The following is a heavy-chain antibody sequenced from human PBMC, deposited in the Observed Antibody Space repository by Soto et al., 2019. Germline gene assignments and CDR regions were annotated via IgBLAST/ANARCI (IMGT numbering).Heavy chain of an antibody. D-gene: IGHD2-21*01. V-gene: IGHV3-64D*06. CDR2: ISPQGGST. CDR1: GFAFSSYA. Sequence: LRLSCSASGFAFSSYAMHWVRQTPGKGLEYVSAISPQGGSTYYADSVKGRFTISRDDSKNTVYLQMSSLRPDDTAVYYCVNMMIARGAFDFWGQGTLVTVSS. J-gene: IGHJ4*02. CDR3: VNMMIARGAFDF.